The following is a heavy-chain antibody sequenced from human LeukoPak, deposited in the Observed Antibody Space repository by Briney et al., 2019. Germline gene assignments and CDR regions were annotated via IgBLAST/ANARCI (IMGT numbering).Heavy chain of an antibody. Sequence: GGSLRLSCAASGFTVGSFATHWVRQAPGKGLEWVAVVWYDGSNDYYADSVKGRFTISRDNSKNTLFLQMNSLRAEDTAVYYCATETPCSGGSCYRGPFDYWGQGTLVTVSS. D-gene: IGHD2-15*01. V-gene: IGHV3-33*01. CDR1: GFTVGSFA. CDR3: ATETPCSGGSCYRGPFDY. CDR2: VWYDGSND. J-gene: IGHJ4*02.